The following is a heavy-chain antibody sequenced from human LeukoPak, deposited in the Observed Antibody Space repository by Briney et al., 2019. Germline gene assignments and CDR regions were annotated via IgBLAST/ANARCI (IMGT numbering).Heavy chain of an antibody. CDR3: ASGDTNNWYAVFDY. V-gene: IGHV4-4*02. D-gene: IGHD6-13*01. CDR1: GGSINSTNW. Sequence: SGTLSLTCAVSGGSINSTNWWSWVRQPPGKGLEWIGEMYQSGNTRYNPSLKSRVTISADKSKNQFSLKVSSVTAADTAVYYCASGDTNNWYAVFDYWGQGHLVIVSS. CDR2: MYQSGNT. J-gene: IGHJ4*02.